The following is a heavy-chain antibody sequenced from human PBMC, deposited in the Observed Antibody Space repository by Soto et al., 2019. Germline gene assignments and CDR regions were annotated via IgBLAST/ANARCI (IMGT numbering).Heavy chain of an antibody. Sequence: SETLSLTCAVYGGSFSGYYWSWIRQPPGKGLEWIGEINHSGSTNYNPSLKSRVTISVDTSKNQFSLKLSSVTAADTAVYCCAKVAAAGRVSIVGAPQGPYYFDYWGQGTLVTVSS. J-gene: IGHJ4*02. CDR3: AKVAAAGRVSIVGAPQGPYYFDY. CDR2: INHSGST. CDR1: GGSFSGYY. V-gene: IGHV4-34*01. D-gene: IGHD1-26*01.